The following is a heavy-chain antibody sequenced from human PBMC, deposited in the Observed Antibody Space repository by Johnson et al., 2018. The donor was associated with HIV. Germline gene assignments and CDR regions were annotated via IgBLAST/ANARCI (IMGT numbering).Heavy chain of an antibody. CDR3: ARDQSIFGVVLASDAFDI. CDR1: GFTFSSYG. CDR2: MWYDGSSK. Sequence: QMLLVESGGGVVQPGRYLRLSCAASGFTFSSYGMHWVRQAPGKGLEWVAVMWYDGSSKYYADSVKGRFTISRDNSRNTLYLQMNSLRAEDTAVYYCARDQSIFGVVLASDAFDIWGQGTMVTVAS. D-gene: IGHD3-3*01. V-gene: IGHV3-33*08. J-gene: IGHJ3*02.